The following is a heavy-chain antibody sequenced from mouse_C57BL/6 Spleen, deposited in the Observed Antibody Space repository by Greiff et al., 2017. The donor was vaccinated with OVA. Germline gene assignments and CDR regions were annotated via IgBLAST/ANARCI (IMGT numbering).Heavy chain of an antibody. CDR1: GFTFSDYY. V-gene: IGHV5-16*01. Sequence: EVKLVESEGGLVQPGSSMKLSCTASGFTFSDYYMAWVRQVPEKGLEWVANINYDGSSTYYLDSLKSRFIISRDNAKNILYLQMSSLKSEDTATYYCASITTVAPGYAMDYWGQGTSVTVSS. CDR2: INYDGSST. J-gene: IGHJ4*01. CDR3: ASITTVAPGYAMDY. D-gene: IGHD1-1*01.